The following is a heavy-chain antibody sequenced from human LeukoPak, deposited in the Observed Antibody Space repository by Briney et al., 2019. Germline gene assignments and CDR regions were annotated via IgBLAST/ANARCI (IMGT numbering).Heavy chain of an antibody. V-gene: IGHV4-4*02. CDR3: ARRHTTDILTGYLDY. D-gene: IGHD3-9*01. Sequence: SETLSLTCAVSGGSISSSNWWTWVRQPPGKGLEWIGEIYHSESTNYNPSLKSRVTISVDKSKNQLSLKLSSVTAADTAVYYCARRHTTDILTGYLDYWGQGTLVTVSS. CDR2: IYHSEST. CDR1: GGSISSSNW. J-gene: IGHJ4*02.